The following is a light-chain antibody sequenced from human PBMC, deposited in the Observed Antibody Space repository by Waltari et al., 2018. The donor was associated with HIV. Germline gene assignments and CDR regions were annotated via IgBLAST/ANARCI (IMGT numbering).Light chain of an antibody. Sequence: QSALTQPASVSGSPGQSISISCTGTSSDVGSCKFVSWYQQHPGKAPKLLIYEGTKRPSVVSNRFSASKSGNTASLTISGLQAEDEADYYCCSCATPNTRVFGGGTKLTVL. J-gene: IGLJ3*02. CDR1: SSDVGSCKF. V-gene: IGLV2-23*01. CDR3: CSCATPNTRV. CDR2: EGT.